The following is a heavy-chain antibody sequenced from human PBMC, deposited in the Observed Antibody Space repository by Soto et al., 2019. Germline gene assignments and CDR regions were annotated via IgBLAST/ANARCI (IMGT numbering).Heavy chain of an antibody. CDR3: AREGGYFDSSGSGVSHSHGVDV. D-gene: IGHD3-22*01. Sequence: SETLSLTCTVSGGSISTYCWSWIRLPAGGGLEWIGRIYTTGSTNYNPSLKSRVTMSLDTSRNQFSLKLSSVTAADTAVYYCAREGGYFDSSGSGVSHSHGVDVWGQGPTVTVS. J-gene: IGHJ6*02. CDR1: GGSISTYC. V-gene: IGHV4-4*07. CDR2: IYTTGST.